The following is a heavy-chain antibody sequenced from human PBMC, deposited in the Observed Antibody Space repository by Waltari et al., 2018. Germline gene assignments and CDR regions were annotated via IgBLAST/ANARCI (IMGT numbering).Heavy chain of an antibody. CDR1: GFTFSSYE. D-gene: IGHD2-2*01. V-gene: IGHV3-48*03. CDR2: ISSSGSTI. CDR3: ARMPGNYYYYYMDV. J-gene: IGHJ6*03. Sequence: EVQLVESGGGLVQPGGSLRLSCAASGFTFSSYEMTWVRQAPGKGLEWVSYISSSGSTIYYADSVKGRFTISRDNAKNSLYLQMNSLRAEDTAVYYCARMPGNYYYYYMDVWGKGTTVTVSS.